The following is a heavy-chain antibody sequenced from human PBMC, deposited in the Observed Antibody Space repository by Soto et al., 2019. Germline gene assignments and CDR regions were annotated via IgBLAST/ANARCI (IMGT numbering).Heavy chain of an antibody. Sequence: QLQLQESGSGLVKPSETLSLTCIVSNGSISSRSSYWGWIRQTPGKGLEWIGSIYYIGHTYYDPSLKSGATIAIDTSKTQFSLKMSSVSAADTAVDFCVGQDDGAKGYYFETWGEGALGTVSS. CDR3: VGQDDGAKGYYFET. CDR2: IYYIGHT. V-gene: IGHV4-39*01. J-gene: IGHJ4*02. D-gene: IGHD1-1*01. CDR1: NGSISSRSSY.